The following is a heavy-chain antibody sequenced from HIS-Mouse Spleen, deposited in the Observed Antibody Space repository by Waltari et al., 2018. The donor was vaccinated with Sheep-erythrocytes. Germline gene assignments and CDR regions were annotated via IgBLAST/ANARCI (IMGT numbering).Heavy chain of an antibody. Sequence: CAASGFTFDDYAMHWVRQAPGKGPEWVSGISWNSGSIGYADSVKGRFTISRDNAKNSLYLQMNSLRAEDTALYYCAKDIGTGLSYGMDVWGQGTTVTVSS. CDR2: ISWNSGSI. CDR3: AKDIGTGLSYGMDV. J-gene: IGHJ6*02. CDR1: GFTFDDYA. V-gene: IGHV3-9*01. D-gene: IGHD1-1*01.